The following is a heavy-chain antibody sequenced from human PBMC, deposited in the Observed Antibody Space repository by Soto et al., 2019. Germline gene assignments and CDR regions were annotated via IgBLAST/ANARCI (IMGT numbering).Heavy chain of an antibody. CDR1: GFTFSSYA. V-gene: IGHV3-30-3*01. CDR2: ISYDGSNK. CDR3: ARDLRITIGTYYYYGMDV. D-gene: IGHD3-16*01. Sequence: PGGSLRLSCAASGFTFSSYAMHWVRQAPGKGLEWVAVISYDGSNKYYADSVKGRFTISRDNSKNTLYLQMNSLRAEDTAVYYCARDLRITIGTYYYYGMDVWGQGTTVTVSS. J-gene: IGHJ6*02.